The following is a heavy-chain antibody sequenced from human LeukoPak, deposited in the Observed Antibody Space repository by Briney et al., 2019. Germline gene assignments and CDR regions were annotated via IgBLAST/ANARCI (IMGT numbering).Heavy chain of an antibody. J-gene: IGHJ4*02. CDR2: ITNGAVST. Sequence: SGGSLRLSCVASGFTFSTYAMTWVRQAPGKGLEWVSTITNGAVSTYADSVKGRFTISRDNSKNTLYLQMNSLRAEDTAVYYCARQSGESFDYWGQGTLVTVSS. V-gene: IGHV3-23*01. CDR1: GFTFSTYA. D-gene: IGHD3-10*01. CDR3: ARQSGESFDY.